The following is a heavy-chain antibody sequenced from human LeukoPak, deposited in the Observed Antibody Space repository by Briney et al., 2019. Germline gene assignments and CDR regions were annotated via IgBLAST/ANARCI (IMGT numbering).Heavy chain of an antibody. CDR1: GFTFSSYG. CDR2: IAHHGSNK. CDR3: AKDGSWSCTD. J-gene: IGHJ4*02. D-gene: IGHD2-8*02. Sequence: GGSLRLSCAASGFTFSSYGMHWVRQGPGKGLEWVSYIAHHGSNKYYADSVKGRFTISRDNSKRTLYLQMNSLRADDTAVYYCAKDGSWSCTDWGQGTLVTVSS. V-gene: IGHV3-30*02.